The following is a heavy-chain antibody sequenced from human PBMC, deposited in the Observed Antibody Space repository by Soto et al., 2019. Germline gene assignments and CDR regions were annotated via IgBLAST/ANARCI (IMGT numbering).Heavy chain of an antibody. D-gene: IGHD6-19*01. CDR1: GYTFTGYY. CDR3: ARVAVAGPRYFDC. CDR2: INPNSGGT. Sequence: QVQLVQSGAEVKKPGASVKVSCKASGYTFTGYYMHWVRQAPGQGLEWMGWINPNSGGTNYAQKFQGRVTMTRDTSISTGYVELSRLRSGDTAVYYCARVAVAGPRYFDCWGQGTLVTVSS. V-gene: IGHV1-2*02. J-gene: IGHJ4*02.